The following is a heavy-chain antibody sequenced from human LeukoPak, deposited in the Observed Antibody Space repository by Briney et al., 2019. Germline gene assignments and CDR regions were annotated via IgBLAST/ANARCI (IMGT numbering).Heavy chain of an antibody. Sequence: PSQTLSLTCTVSGGSISSGSYYWSWIRQPAGKGLEWIGRIYTSGSTNYNPSFKSRVTISVDTSKNQFSLKLSSVTAADTAVYYCARLEGLRFLEWSYYYMDVWGKGTTVTVSS. CDR3: ARLEGLRFLEWSYYYMDV. CDR1: GGSISSGSYY. J-gene: IGHJ6*03. D-gene: IGHD3-3*01. CDR2: IYTSGST. V-gene: IGHV4-61*02.